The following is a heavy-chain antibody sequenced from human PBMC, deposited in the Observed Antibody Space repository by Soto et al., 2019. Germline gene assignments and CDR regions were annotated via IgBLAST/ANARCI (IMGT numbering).Heavy chain of an antibody. V-gene: IGHV4-39*01. D-gene: IGHD5-12*01. Sequence: QLQLQESGPGLVKPSEPLSLTCTVSGGSISSSSYYWGWIRQPPGKGLEWIGSIYYSGSTYYNPSLQSRVSISVDTSKSQCSLTLSSVTAADTAVYYCASLASGYSSYYYYYCMDVWGKGTTVTVSS. CDR1: GGSISSSSYY. CDR3: ASLASGYSSYYYYYCMDV. CDR2: IYYSGST. J-gene: IGHJ6*03.